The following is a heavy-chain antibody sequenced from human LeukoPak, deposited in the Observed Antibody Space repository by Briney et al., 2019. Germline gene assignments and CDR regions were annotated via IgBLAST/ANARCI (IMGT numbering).Heavy chain of an antibody. Sequence: SETLSLTCSVSGGSIISNNYFWGWIRQPPGKGLEWIGSLYYDGATQYNPSLKSRVTMSVDTSHNQFSLKLKSVTAADTAVYYCAIEVRGITTFINGDCWGQGTLVTVSS. J-gene: IGHJ4*02. CDR1: GGSIISNNYF. CDR2: LYYDGAT. D-gene: IGHD3-10*01. CDR3: AIEVRGITTFINGDC. V-gene: IGHV4-39*07.